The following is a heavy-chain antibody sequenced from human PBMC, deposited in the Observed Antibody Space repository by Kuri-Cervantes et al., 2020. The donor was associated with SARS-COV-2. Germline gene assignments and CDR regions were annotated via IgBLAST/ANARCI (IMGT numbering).Heavy chain of an antibody. Sequence: GSLRLSCTASGGSISSSSYYWGWIRQPPGKGLEWIGNIYYSGSTYYNPSLKSRVTISVDTSKNQFSLKLSSVTAADTAVYYCARDNCSGGSCYGYYYMDVWGKGTTVTVSS. CDR2: IYYSGST. J-gene: IGHJ6*03. V-gene: IGHV4-39*02. CDR1: GGSISSSSYY. D-gene: IGHD2-15*01. CDR3: ARDNCSGGSCYGYYYMDV.